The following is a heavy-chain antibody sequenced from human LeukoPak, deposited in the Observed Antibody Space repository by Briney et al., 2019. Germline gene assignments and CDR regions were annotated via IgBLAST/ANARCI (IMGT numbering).Heavy chain of an antibody. J-gene: IGHJ5*02. D-gene: IGHD3-9*01. CDR2: ISGSGDST. CDR3: AKDFRYFDWLLPIDWFDP. Sequence: GGSQRLSCTASGFTFSSYAMSWVRQAAGKGLEWGSAISGSGDSTYSADSVKGRFTISRDNSKNTLYLQMNSLRAEDTAVYYCAKDFRYFDWLLPIDWFDPWGQGTLVTVSS. V-gene: IGHV3-23*01. CDR1: GFTFSSYA.